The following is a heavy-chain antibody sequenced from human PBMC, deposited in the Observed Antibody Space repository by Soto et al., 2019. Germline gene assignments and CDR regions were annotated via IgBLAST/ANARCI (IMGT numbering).Heavy chain of an antibody. J-gene: IGHJ6*02. D-gene: IGHD3-16*01. CDR2: IIPIFGTA. CDR3: SRRSLGGTAYYYYGMDV. Sequence: QVQLVQSGAEVKKPGSSVKVSCKASGGTFSSYAISWVRQAPGQGLEWLGGIIPIFGTANYAQKFQGRVTITADESTSTAYMELSSLRSEDTAVYYWSRRSLGGTAYYYYGMDVWGQGTTVTVSS. V-gene: IGHV1-69*01. CDR1: GGTFSSYA.